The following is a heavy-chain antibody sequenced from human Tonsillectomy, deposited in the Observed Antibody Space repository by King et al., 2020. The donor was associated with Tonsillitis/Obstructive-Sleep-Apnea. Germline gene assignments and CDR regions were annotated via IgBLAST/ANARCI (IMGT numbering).Heavy chain of an antibody. D-gene: IGHD3-9*01. V-gene: IGHV4-34*01. CDR1: GGSFSGYY. J-gene: IGHJ4*02. CDR2: INHSGST. CDR3: ARGQYYDILTGYYPGMFDY. Sequence: VQLQQWGAGLLKPSETLSLTCAVYGGSFSGYYWSWIRQPPGKGLEWIGEINHSGSTNYNPSLKSRFTISVDTSKNQFSLKLSSVTAADTAVYYCARGQYYDILTGYYPGMFDYWGQGTLVTVSS.